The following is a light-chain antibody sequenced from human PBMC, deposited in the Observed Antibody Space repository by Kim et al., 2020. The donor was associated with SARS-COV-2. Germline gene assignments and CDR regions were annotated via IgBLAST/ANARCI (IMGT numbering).Light chain of an antibody. Sequence: GQSVTISCTETSSDVGGYNYVSWYQQHPGKVPQLMIYDVSNRPSGVSNRFSGSKSGNTASLTISGLQAEDEADYYCSSYTISSTYVFGTGTKITVL. CDR1: SSDVGGYNY. CDR3: SSYTISSTYV. V-gene: IGLV2-14*03. J-gene: IGLJ1*01. CDR2: DVS.